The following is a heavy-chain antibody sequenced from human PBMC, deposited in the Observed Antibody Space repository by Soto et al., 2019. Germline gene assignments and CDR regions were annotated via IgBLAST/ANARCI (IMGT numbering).Heavy chain of an antibody. CDR3: MTAPGLNVLF. V-gene: IGHV3-15*01. J-gene: IGHJ4*02. D-gene: IGHD3-16*01. CDR2: LKRETDGGTA. Sequence: EVQLVESGGGLVQPGGSLRLSCVGSGFTFIDAWMSWVRQAPGKGLEWVGRLKRETDGGTADYAAPVEGRFNISRDDSKNTLYLQRARLKSEDTAVSYCMTAPGLNVLFWGQGALVTVSS. CDR1: GFTFIDAW.